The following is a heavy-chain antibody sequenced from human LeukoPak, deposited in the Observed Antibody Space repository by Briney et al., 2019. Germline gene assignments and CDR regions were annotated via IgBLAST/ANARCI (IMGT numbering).Heavy chain of an antibody. Sequence: PSETLSLTCTVSGGSISSYYWSWIRQPPGKGLEWIGYISYIGSTNYNPSLKSRVTISIDTSKNEVSLMLTFVTAADTAVYYCASDSISINAFDAWGQGTMVTVSS. D-gene: IGHD3-10*01. CDR3: ASDSISINAFDA. J-gene: IGHJ3*01. CDR2: ISYIGST. V-gene: IGHV4-59*01. CDR1: GGSISSYY.